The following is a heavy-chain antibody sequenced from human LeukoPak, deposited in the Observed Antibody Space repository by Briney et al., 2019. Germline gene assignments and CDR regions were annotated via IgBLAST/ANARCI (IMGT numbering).Heavy chain of an antibody. J-gene: IGHJ4*02. CDR2: ISAYNGNT. CDR1: GYTFSIYG. CDR3: ARQGYSGHSQGAADY. Sequence: ASVKVSCKASGYTFSIYGFSWVRQAPGQGLEWMGWISAYNGNTNYAQKFQGRVTMTTDTSTSTAHMELGSLTSDDTAVYYCARQGYSGHSQGAADYWGQGTLVTVSS. D-gene: IGHD4-23*01. V-gene: IGHV1-18*01.